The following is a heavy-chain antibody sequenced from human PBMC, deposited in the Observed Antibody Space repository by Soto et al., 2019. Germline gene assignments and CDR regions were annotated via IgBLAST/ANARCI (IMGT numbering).Heavy chain of an antibody. V-gene: IGHV4-31*03. Sequence: QVQLQESGPGLVKPSQTLSLTCTVSGGSISSGYYCSWIRQHPGKDLAWIGYIYYSGNTKYNPSLKSRVTISVDTSKNQFSLKLSSVTAADTAVYYCARWFGELGAFDIWGQGTMVTVSS. J-gene: IGHJ3*02. CDR1: GGSISSGYY. D-gene: IGHD3-10*01. CDR3: ARWFGELGAFDI. CDR2: IYYSGNT.